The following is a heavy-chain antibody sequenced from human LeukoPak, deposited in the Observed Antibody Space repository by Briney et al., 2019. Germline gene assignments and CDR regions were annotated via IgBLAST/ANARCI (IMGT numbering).Heavy chain of an antibody. D-gene: IGHD3-9*01. CDR3: ARDRDDILTGYHDAFDI. CDR2: IYYSGST. CDR1: GGSISSSSYY. V-gene: IGHV4-39*07. Sequence: SETLSLTCTVSGGSISSSSYYWGWIRQPPGKGLEWIGSIYYSGSTYYNPSLKSRVTISVDTSMNQFSLKLSSVTAADTAVYYCARDRDDILTGYHDAFDIWGQGTMVTVSS. J-gene: IGHJ3*02.